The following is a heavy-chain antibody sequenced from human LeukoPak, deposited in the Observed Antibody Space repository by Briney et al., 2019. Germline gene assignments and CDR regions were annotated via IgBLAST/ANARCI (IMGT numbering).Heavy chain of an antibody. CDR1: GYTFTNYA. CDR2: INTNTGNP. J-gene: IGHJ6*03. Sequence: ASVKVSCKASGYTFTNYAMNWVRQAPGQGLEWMGWINTNTGNPTYAQGFTGRFVFSLDTSVSTAYLQISSLKAEDTAVYYCAVPPVGATAYYYYMDVWGKGTTVTVSS. D-gene: IGHD1-26*01. V-gene: IGHV7-4-1*02. CDR3: AVPPVGATAYYYYMDV.